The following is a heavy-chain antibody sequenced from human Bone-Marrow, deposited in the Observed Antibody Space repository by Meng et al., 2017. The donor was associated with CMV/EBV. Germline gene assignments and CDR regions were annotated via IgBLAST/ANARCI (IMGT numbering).Heavy chain of an antibody. CDR3: ARVKLLPATANPHYYYYYGMDV. D-gene: IGHD3-10*01. V-gene: IGHV4-31*03. Sequence: LRLSCTVSGGSISSGGYYWSWIRQHPGKGLEWIGYIYYSGSTYYNPSLKSRVTISVDTSKNQFSLKLSSVTAADTAVYYCARVKLLPATANPHYYYYYGMDVWGEGTTVTFSS. CDR1: GGSISSGGYY. CDR2: IYYSGST. J-gene: IGHJ6*04.